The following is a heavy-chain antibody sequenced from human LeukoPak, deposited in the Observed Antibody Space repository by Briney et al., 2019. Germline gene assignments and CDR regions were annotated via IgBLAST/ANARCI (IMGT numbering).Heavy chain of an antibody. CDR1: GGTFSSYA. Sequence: SVKVSCKASGGTFSSYAISWVRQAPGQGLEWMGGIIPIFGTANYAQKFQGRVTITADESTSTAYMELSSLRSEDTAVYYCARLPLRSIAVGYYGMDVWGQGTTVTVSS. D-gene: IGHD6-6*01. CDR2: IIPIFGTA. V-gene: IGHV1-69*01. CDR3: ARLPLRSIAVGYYGMDV. J-gene: IGHJ6*02.